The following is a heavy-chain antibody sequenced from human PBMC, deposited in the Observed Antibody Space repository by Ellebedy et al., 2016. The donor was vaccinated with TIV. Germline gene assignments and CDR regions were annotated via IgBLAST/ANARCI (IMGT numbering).Heavy chain of an antibody. Sequence: MPSETLSLTCTVSGGSISSYYWSWIRQPPGKGLEWIGYIYYSGNTNYNPSLKSRVTISVDTSKNQFSLRLSSVTAADTAVYYCTRHGGPDSYAGSWGQGILVTVSS. CDR1: GGSISSYY. V-gene: IGHV4-59*08. J-gene: IGHJ4*02. CDR3: TRHGGPDSYAGS. D-gene: IGHD3-16*01. CDR2: IYYSGNT.